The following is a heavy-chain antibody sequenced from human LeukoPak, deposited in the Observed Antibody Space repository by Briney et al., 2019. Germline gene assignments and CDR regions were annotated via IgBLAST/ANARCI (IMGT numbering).Heavy chain of an antibody. V-gene: IGHV4-38-2*01. D-gene: IGHD5-12*01. CDR3: ARLPTSYFDY. Sequence: PGGSLRLSCAASGFTFNDYEMTWVRQAPGKGLEWIGSIYHTGSSYYNPSLKSRVTISVDTSKNQFSLKLNSVTAADTAVYYCARLPTSYFDYWGQGTLVTVSS. J-gene: IGHJ4*02. CDR2: IYHTGSS. CDR1: GFTFNDYE.